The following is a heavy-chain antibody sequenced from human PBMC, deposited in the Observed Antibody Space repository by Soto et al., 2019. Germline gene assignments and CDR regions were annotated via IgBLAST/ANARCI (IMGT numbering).Heavy chain of an antibody. J-gene: IGHJ6*03. CDR3: ARDGTVIPYYYYMDV. CDR2: IDPSGGST. V-gene: IGHV1-46*03. CDR1: GYTVTSYY. Sequence: ASVKVSCKASGYTVTSYYIHWVRQAPGQGLEWMGIIDPSGGSTVYAQKFQGRVTMSRDTSTSTVYMELNSLRSEDTAVYYCARDGTVIPYYYYMDVWGKGTTVTVSS. D-gene: IGHD1-1*01.